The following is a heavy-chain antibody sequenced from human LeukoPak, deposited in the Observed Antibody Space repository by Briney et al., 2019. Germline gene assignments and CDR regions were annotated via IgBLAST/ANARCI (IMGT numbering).Heavy chain of an antibody. Sequence: PGGSLRLSCSASGFIFSSYAMHWVRQAPGKGLEYVSAISSNGGSTYYADSVKGRFTISRDNSKNTLYLQMSSLRAEDTAVYYCVKGKGIAVTSLDYWGRGTLVTVSS. J-gene: IGHJ4*02. V-gene: IGHV3-64D*06. CDR1: GFIFSSYA. D-gene: IGHD6-19*01. CDR3: VKGKGIAVTSLDY. CDR2: ISSNGGST.